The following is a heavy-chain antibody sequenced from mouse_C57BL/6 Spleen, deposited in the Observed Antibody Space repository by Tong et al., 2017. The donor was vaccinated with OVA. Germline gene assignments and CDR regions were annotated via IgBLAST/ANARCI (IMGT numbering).Heavy chain of an antibody. Sequence: VQLQESGAELARPGASVKLSCKASGYTFTSYGISWVKQSTGQGLEWIGEIYPRSGNTYYNEKFKGKATLTADKSSSTAYMELRSLTSEDSAVYFCARSVDDYDASLFAYWGQGTLVTVSA. J-gene: IGHJ3*01. CDR2: IYPRSGNT. CDR3: ARSVDDYDASLFAY. D-gene: IGHD2-4*01. CDR1: GYTFTSYG. V-gene: IGHV1-81*01.